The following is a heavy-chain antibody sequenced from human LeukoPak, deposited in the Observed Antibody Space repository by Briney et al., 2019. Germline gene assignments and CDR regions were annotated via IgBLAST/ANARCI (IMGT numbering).Heavy chain of an antibody. CDR2: INTYIGNT. D-gene: IGHD3-22*01. J-gene: IGHJ1*01. CDR3: ARDDYYDSSGYYTL. Sequence: ASVKVSCKASGYTFTSHGFSWVRQAPGQGLEWMGWINTYIGNTNYAQKFQGRVTVTTDTSTSTAYVELRSLRSDDTAVYYCARDDYYDSSGYYTLWGQGTLVTVSS. CDR1: GYTFTSHG. V-gene: IGHV1-18*01.